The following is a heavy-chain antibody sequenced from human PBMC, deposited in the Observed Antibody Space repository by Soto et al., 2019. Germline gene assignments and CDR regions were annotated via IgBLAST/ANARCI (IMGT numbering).Heavy chain of an antibody. CDR2: INHSGST. D-gene: IGHD2-15*01. CDR1: GGSFSGYY. Sequence: SETLSLTCAVYGGSFSGYYWSWIRQPPGKGPEWIGEINHSGSTNYNPSLKSRVTISVDTSKNQFSLKLSSVTAADTAVYYCARRGWWFDPWGQRTPVTGSS. J-gene: IGHJ5*02. CDR3: ARRGWWFDP. V-gene: IGHV4-34*01.